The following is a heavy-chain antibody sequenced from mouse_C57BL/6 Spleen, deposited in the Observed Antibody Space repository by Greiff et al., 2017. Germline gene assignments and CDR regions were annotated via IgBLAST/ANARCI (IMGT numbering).Heavy chain of an antibody. CDR3: ARGGLPRYFDV. CDR1: GYTFTSYW. J-gene: IGHJ1*03. Sequence: QVQLQQPGAELVMPGASVKLSCKASGYTFTSYWMHWVKQRPGQGLEWIGEIDPSDSYTNYNQKVKGKSTLTGDKSSSTAYMQLSSLTSEDSAVYYCARGGLPRYFDVWGTGTTVTVSS. D-gene: IGHD3-1*01. CDR2: IDPSDSYT. V-gene: IGHV1-69*01.